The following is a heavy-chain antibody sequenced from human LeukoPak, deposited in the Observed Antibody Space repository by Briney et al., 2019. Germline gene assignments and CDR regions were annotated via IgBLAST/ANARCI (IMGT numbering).Heavy chain of an antibody. CDR2: MNPNSGNT. CDR3: ARRWWQQLVVTLFDY. J-gene: IGHJ4*02. V-gene: IGHV1-8*01. CDR1: GYTFTSYD. Sequence: ASVKVSCKASGYTFTSYDINWVRQATGQGLEWMGWMNPNSGNTGYAQKFQGRVTMTRNTSISTAYMELSSLRSEDTAVYYCARRWWQQLVVTLFDYWGQGTLVTVSS. D-gene: IGHD6-13*01.